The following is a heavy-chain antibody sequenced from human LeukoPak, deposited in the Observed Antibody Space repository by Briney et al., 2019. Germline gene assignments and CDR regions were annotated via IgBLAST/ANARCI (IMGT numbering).Heavy chain of an antibody. CDR2: ISYDGSNK. CDR3: ARAASSSWYSHFYYYMDV. D-gene: IGHD6-13*01. V-gene: IGHV3-30*03. Sequence: GGSLRLSCAASGFTFSSYGMHWVRQAPGKGLEWVAVISYDGSNKYYVDSVKGRFTISRDNAKNSLYLQMNSLRAEDTAVYYCARAASSSWYSHFYYYMDVWGKGTTVTVSS. CDR1: GFTFSSYG. J-gene: IGHJ6*03.